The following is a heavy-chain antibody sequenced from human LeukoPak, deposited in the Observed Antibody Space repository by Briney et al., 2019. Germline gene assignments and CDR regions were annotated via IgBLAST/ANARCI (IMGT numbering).Heavy chain of an antibody. V-gene: IGHV4-59*08. CDR3: ARLRGGAWEYFDY. D-gene: IGHD3-16*01. CDR2: IHDSGIT. CDR1: GGTMSRYY. Sequence: SEALSLTCTDSGGTMSRYYWYLIRQPPAKGLEWIGYIHDSGITKYNPSLKSRVAISVDNSKNQFSLKLSSVTAEDTAVYYCARLRGGAWEYFDYWGRGTLVTVAS. J-gene: IGHJ4*02.